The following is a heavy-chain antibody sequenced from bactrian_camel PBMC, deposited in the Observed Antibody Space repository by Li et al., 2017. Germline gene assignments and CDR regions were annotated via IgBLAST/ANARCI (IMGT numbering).Heavy chain of an antibody. J-gene: IGHJ6*01. Sequence: VQLVESGGALVQPGGSLRLSCAASGFSFSNYAMNWVRQAPGKGLEWVSSIDSRGGSTFYADSVKGRFTISQDHAKNVSYLQMNSLNPEDTAVYYCTAVSGYWGQGTQVTVS. D-gene: IGHD3*01. V-gene: IGHV3S40*01. CDR2: IDSRGGST. CDR3: TAVSGY. CDR1: GFSFSNYA.